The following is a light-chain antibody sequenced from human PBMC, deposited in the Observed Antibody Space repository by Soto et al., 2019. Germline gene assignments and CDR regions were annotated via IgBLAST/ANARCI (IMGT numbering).Light chain of an antibody. J-gene: IGLJ1*01. CDR1: SSDVGGYNY. Sequence: QSVLTQPASVSGSPGQSITISCTGTSSDVGGYNYVSWHQQYPGKAPKLMIYDVSNRPSEVSNRFFGSKSGNTASLTISGLQAEDEADYYCSAYTSSITYVFGAGTKVSVL. CDR2: DVS. V-gene: IGLV2-14*01. CDR3: SAYTSSITYV.